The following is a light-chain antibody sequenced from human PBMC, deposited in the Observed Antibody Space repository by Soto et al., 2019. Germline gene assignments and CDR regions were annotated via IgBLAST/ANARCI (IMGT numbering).Light chain of an antibody. V-gene: IGKV1-27*01. CDR1: QGIGKY. CDR3: QKYDTVPWT. CDR2: GAS. Sequence: DIQITQSPSSLTASVGDRVTITCWASQGIGKYLVWYQQKAGKVPNLLIYGASTLHSGVPPRFSVSGSGTYFTLTISNLQPEDSATYYCQKYDTVPWTFGQGTKVEIK. J-gene: IGKJ1*01.